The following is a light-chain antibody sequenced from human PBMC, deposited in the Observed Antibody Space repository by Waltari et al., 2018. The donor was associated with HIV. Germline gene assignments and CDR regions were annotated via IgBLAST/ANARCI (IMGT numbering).Light chain of an antibody. CDR3: QQYGSSVWT. J-gene: IGKJ1*01. Sequence: EIVLTQSPDTVSLSPGERVTLSCRASQTVSSSSLAWHQQKPGQAPRLLIYGASSRPTGIPDRFSGSGSGTDFTLTISRLEPEDFAVYYCQQYGSSVWTFGQGTKVEI. CDR2: GAS. CDR1: QTVSSSS. V-gene: IGKV3-20*01.